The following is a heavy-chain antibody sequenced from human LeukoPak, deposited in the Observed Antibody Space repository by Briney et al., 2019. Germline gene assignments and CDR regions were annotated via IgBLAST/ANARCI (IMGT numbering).Heavy chain of an antibody. J-gene: IGHJ4*02. CDR3: ARGVVGATVLREYYFDY. CDR1: GGSISSYY. CDR2: IYTSGST. D-gene: IGHD1-26*01. Sequence: PSETLSLTCTVSGGSISSYYWSWIRQPAGKGLEWIGRIYTSGSTNYNPSLKSRVTMSVDTSKNQFSLKLSSVTAADTAVYYCARGVVGATVLREYYFDYWGQGTLVTVSS. V-gene: IGHV4-4*07.